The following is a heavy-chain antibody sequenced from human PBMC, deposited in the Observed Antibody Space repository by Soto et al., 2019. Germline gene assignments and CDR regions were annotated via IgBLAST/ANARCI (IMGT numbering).Heavy chain of an antibody. Sequence: QVQLQESGPGLVKPSGTLSLTCAVSGGSVTNDNWWSWVRQPPGKGLEWIGEIYHSGGTNYNPSLTRRANISRHNPNNQFPLKLTSAPAADTAVYYCASGGGGGNYWGQGTLVTVSS. D-gene: IGHD3-16*01. CDR1: GGSVTNDNW. CDR3: ASGGGGGNY. CDR2: IYHSGGT. J-gene: IGHJ4*02. V-gene: IGHV4-4*02.